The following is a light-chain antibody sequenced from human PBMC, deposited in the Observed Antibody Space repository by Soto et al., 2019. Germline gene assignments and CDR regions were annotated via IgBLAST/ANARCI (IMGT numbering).Light chain of an antibody. V-gene: IGLV1-40*01. CDR1: TTNIGAGYE. Sequence: QAVVTKPPSVSGAPGQRVTISCTGSTTNIGAGYEVHWYQQRPGTAPKLLVSGHNIRPSGVPDRFSGSKSGTSASLAISGLQAEDEADYYCQSYDNSLTGSGVFGGGTKLTVL. J-gene: IGLJ3*02. CDR3: QSYDNSLTGSGV. CDR2: GHN.